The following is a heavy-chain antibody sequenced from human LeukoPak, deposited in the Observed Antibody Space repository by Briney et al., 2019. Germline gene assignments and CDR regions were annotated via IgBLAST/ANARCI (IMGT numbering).Heavy chain of an antibody. Sequence: GGSVRLSCGASGFTFSSYAMSWVPQAPGEGLEWVSSTSDSGDNTYYADSVKGRFITSRDNSKNTLFLQMQSLRAEDTAVYYCANNLFGYFDCWGQGTLVTVSS. CDR1: GFTFSSYA. CDR2: TSDSGDNT. J-gene: IGHJ4*02. D-gene: IGHD3-16*01. CDR3: ANNLFGYFDC. V-gene: IGHV3-23*01.